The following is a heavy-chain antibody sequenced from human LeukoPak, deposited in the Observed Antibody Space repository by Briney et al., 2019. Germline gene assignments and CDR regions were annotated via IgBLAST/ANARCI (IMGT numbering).Heavy chain of an antibody. D-gene: IGHD2-21*02. CDR1: GFNFANHA. Sequence: GGSLRLSCAASGFNFANHAMSWVRQTPGKGLEWVSAISGGGDITYYADSVTGRFTTSRDNSKDTLFLQMHSLRPGDTAVYYCVREDTPATANYWGQGTLVTISS. CDR2: ISGGGDIT. CDR3: VREDTPATANY. J-gene: IGHJ4*02. V-gene: IGHV3-23*01.